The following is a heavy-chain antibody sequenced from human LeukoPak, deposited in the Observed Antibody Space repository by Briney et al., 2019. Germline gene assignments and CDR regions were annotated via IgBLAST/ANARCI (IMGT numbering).Heavy chain of an antibody. CDR1: GGSISSYY. Sequence: SETLSLTCTVSGGSISSYYWSWIRQPPGKGLEWIGYVFYSGSTNYNPSLRSRVTISVDKSKNQFSLKLSSVTAADTAVYYCAREDYYDSSGYSPPYWYFDLWGRGTLVTVSS. V-gene: IGHV4-59*01. J-gene: IGHJ2*01. D-gene: IGHD3-22*01. CDR2: VFYSGST. CDR3: AREDYYDSSGYSPPYWYFDL.